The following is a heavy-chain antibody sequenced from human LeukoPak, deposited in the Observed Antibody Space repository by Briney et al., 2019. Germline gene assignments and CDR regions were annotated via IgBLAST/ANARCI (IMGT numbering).Heavy chain of an antibody. Sequence: ASVKVSCKAAGYTFTSYDISWVRQAPGQGLEWMGWTSVYDGHTNYAQKLQGRVTMSTDTSTSTAYMELRSLRSDDTAVYYCARDWQNYYDSSGYYHGFDYWGQGTLVTVSS. V-gene: IGHV1-18*01. D-gene: IGHD3-22*01. CDR1: GYTFTSYD. J-gene: IGHJ4*02. CDR3: ARDWQNYYDSSGYYHGFDY. CDR2: TSVYDGHT.